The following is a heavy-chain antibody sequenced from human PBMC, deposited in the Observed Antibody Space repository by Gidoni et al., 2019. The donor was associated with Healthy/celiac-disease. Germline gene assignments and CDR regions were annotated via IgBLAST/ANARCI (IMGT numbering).Heavy chain of an antibody. D-gene: IGHD3-22*01. V-gene: IGHV3-23*01. CDR1: GSTVSSYA. Sequence: EVQLLESGGGLVQPGGSLRLSCAASGSTVSSYAMSWVRQAPGKGLEWVSAISGSGGRTYYADSVKGRFTISRDNSKNTLYLQMNSLRDEDTAVYYCEKWGGPVVVVIKPSDYWGQGTLVTVSS. CDR2: ISGSGGRT. J-gene: IGHJ4*02. CDR3: EKWGGPVVVVIKPSDY.